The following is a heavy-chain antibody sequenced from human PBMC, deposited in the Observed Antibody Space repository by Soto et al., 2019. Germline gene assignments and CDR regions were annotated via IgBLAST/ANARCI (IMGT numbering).Heavy chain of an antibody. CDR2: INPNSSGT. J-gene: IGHJ6*02. V-gene: IGHV1-2*04. Sequence: ASVKVSCKASGYTFTGYYIHWVRQAPGQGLEWMGWINPNSSGTNYAQKFQGWVTMTRDTSISTAYMELSRLRSDDTAVYYCARSYSSPLYYYYYGMDVRGQGTTVTVSS. CDR1: GYTFTGYY. CDR3: ARSYSSPLYYYYYGMDV. D-gene: IGHD6-13*01.